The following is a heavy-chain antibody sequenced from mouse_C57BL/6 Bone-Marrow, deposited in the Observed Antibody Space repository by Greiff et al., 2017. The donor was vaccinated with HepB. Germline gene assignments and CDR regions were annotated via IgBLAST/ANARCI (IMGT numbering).Heavy chain of an antibody. CDR2: ISNGGGST. D-gene: IGHD2-1*01. Sequence: EVQVVESGGGLVQPGGSLKLSCAASGFTFSDYYMYWVRQTPEKRLEWVAYISNGGGSTYYPDTVKGRFTISRDNAKNTLYLQMSRLKSEDTAMYYCARRVYYGNYVYYAMDYWGQGTSVTVSS. J-gene: IGHJ4*01. V-gene: IGHV5-12*01. CDR3: ARRVYYGNYVYYAMDY. CDR1: GFTFSDYY.